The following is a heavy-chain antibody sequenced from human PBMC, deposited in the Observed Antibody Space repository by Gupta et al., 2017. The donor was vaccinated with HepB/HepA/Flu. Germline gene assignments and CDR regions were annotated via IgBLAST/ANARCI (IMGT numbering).Heavy chain of an antibody. Sequence: QVQPQESGPGLVKPSGTLSLTCAVSGASISDNNWWSWVRQPPGKGLEWIGEIYPGGATNYTPSLKSRVTISVDKSKNQFSLQLTSVTAADTALYYCARRFYGDYSRLDYWGQGTLVSVSS. D-gene: IGHD4-17*01. V-gene: IGHV4-4*02. CDR1: GASISDNNW. J-gene: IGHJ4*02. CDR3: ARRFYGDYSRLDY. CDR2: IYPGGAT.